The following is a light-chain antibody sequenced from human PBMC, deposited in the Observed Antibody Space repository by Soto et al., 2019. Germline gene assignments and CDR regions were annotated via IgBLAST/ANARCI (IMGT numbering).Light chain of an antibody. CDR2: WAS. CDR1: QSVLSSSNNENY. Sequence: DIVMTQSPDSLAVSLGARATINCKSSQSVLSSSNNENYLAWYQQKPRQPPKLLIYWASTRDSGVPDRFSGSGSGTHFSLTISSLQAEDVEVYYCQQYYTTPFTFGPGTKVDIK. J-gene: IGKJ3*01. CDR3: QQYYTTPFT. V-gene: IGKV4-1*01.